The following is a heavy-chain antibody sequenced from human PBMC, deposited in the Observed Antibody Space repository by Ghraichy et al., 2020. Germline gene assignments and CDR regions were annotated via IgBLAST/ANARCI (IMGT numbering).Heavy chain of an antibody. J-gene: IGHJ4*02. CDR3: ARNIYDSSYSFDY. CDR1: GGSISSYY. D-gene: IGHD3-22*01. Sequence: SQTLSLTCTVSGGSISSYYWSWIRQPPGKGLEWIGYIYYSGSTNYNPSLKSRVTISVDTSKNQFSLKLSSVTAADTAVYYCARNIYDSSYSFDYWGQGTLVTVSS. V-gene: IGHV4-59*01. CDR2: IYYSGST.